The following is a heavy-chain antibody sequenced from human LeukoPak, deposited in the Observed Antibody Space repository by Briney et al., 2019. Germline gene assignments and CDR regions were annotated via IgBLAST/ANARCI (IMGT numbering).Heavy chain of an antibody. CDR2: IYSGGST. V-gene: IGHV3-66*01. D-gene: IGHD5-12*01. J-gene: IGHJ3*02. Sequence: GGSLRLSCAASGFTVSTNYMSWVRQAPGKGLEWVSIIYSGGSTYYADSVKGRFTISRDISKKALYLQMNSLRDEERAVYYCARDLGYSAYATVRGYAVDIWGQGTMVTVSS. CDR1: GFTVSTNY. CDR3: ARDLGYSAYATVRGYAVDI.